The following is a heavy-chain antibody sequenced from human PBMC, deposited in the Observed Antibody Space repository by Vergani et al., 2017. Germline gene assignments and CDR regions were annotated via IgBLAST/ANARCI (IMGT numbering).Heavy chain of an antibody. CDR1: GFTFSSYS. CDR2: ISSSSSYI. V-gene: IGHV3-21*04. CDR3: ARGYGKYYFDY. Sequence: EVQLVESGGGLVKPGGSLRLSCAASGFTFSSYSMNWVRQAPGKGLEWVSSISSSSSYIYYADSVKGRFTISRDNAKNQFSLKLSSVTAADTAVYYCARGYGKYYFDYWGQGTLVTVSS. D-gene: IGHD1-26*01. J-gene: IGHJ4*02.